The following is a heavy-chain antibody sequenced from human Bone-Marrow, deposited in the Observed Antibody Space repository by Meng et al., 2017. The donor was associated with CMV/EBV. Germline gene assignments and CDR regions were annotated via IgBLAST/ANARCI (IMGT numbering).Heavy chain of an antibody. V-gene: IGHV3-21*01. Sequence: GGSLRLSCVASGFTFSSYGMHWVRQAPGKGLEWVSSISSSSSYIYYADSVKGRFTISRDNAKNSLYLQMNSLRAEDTAVYYCARNPVTNRRGSHFNYWGQGTLVTVSS. CDR1: GFTFSSYG. CDR3: ARNPVTNRRGSHFNY. D-gene: IGHD4-17*01. CDR2: ISSSSSYI. J-gene: IGHJ4*02.